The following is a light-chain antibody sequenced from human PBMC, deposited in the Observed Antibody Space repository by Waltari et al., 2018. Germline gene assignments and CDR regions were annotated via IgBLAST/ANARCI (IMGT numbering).Light chain of an antibody. J-gene: IGKJ3*01. Sequence: EIVLTQSPGTLSLSPGARATLPCRASQTVSSSYLAWYQQKPGQAPRLLIYGASSRATGIPDRFSGSGSGTDFTLTIRRLEPEDFALYYCQQYGSSPPTFGPGTKVDIK. CDR3: QQYGSSPPT. CDR2: GAS. CDR1: QTVSSSY. V-gene: IGKV3-20*01.